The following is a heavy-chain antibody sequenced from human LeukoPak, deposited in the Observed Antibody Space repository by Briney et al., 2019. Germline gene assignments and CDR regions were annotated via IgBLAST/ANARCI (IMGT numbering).Heavy chain of an antibody. Sequence: GGSLRLSCAASGFIFSSYAMSWVSQAPGKGLGWVSAISGSGGSTYYADSVKGRFTISRDNSKNTLYLQMNSLRAEDTAVYYCAKDRITIFGVTLDYWGQGTLVTVSS. CDR1: GFIFSSYA. CDR2: ISGSGGST. V-gene: IGHV3-23*01. CDR3: AKDRITIFGVTLDY. D-gene: IGHD3-3*01. J-gene: IGHJ4*02.